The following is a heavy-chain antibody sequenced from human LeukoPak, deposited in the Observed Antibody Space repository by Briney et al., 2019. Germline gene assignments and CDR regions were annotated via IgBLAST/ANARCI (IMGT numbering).Heavy chain of an antibody. Sequence: SETLSLTCAVYGGSFSGYYWNWIRQPPGKGLEWIGEINHSGSTNYNPSLKSRVTISVDTSKNQFSLKLSSVTAADTAVYYCARAQSHYYGSGSYYNPYYYYYMDVWGKGTTVTVSS. V-gene: IGHV4-34*01. CDR3: ARAQSHYYGSGSYYNPYYYYYMDV. D-gene: IGHD3-10*01. J-gene: IGHJ6*03. CDR2: INHSGST. CDR1: GGSFSGYY.